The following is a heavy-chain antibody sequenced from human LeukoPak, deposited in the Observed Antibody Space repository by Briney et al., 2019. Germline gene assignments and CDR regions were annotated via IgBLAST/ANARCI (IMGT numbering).Heavy chain of an antibody. CDR1: GFFFTDDW. D-gene: IGHD3-3*01. CDR3: WRSRGDF. Sequence: VGSLRLSCAASGFFFTDDWMNWVRKAPGRGLEWLASVKVGGSATSDVDSVKGRFTISRDNAKNALYLQINSLRADDTALYYWWRSRGDFGGQRTLVTVST. V-gene: IGHV3-7*01. CDR2: VKVGGSAT. J-gene: IGHJ4*02.